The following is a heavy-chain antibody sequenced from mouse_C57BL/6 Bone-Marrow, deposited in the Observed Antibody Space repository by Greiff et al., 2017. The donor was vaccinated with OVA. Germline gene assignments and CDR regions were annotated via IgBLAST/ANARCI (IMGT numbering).Heavy chain of an antibody. CDR3: ARSQRGYYFDY. V-gene: IGHV1-84*01. Sequence: LMESGPELVKPGASVKISCKASGYTFTDYYINWVKQRPGQGLAWIGWIYPGSGNTKYNEKFKGKATLTVDTSSSTAYMQLSSLTSEDSAVYFCARSQRGYYFDYWGQGTTLTVSS. J-gene: IGHJ2*01. CDR2: IYPGSGNT. CDR1: GYTFTDYY.